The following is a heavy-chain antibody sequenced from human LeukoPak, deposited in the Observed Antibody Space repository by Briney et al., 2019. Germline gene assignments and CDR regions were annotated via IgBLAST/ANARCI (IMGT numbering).Heavy chain of an antibody. D-gene: IGHD3-10*02. V-gene: IGHV3-48*03. CDR2: IRSSGSTI. CDR3: AELGITMIGGV. Sequence: PGGSLRLSCAASGVTPSSYEMNWVRQAPGKGLEWVSYIRSSGSTIVYADSARGLFTISRENAKNSLYLQMNSLRDEDTAVYYCAELGITMIGGVWGEGTTVTISS. J-gene: IGHJ6*01. CDR1: GVTPSSYE.